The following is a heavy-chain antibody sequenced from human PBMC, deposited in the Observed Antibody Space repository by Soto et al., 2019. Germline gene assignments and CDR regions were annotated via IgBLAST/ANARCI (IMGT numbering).Heavy chain of an antibody. CDR3: AKALLVYYYDSSGYPNDAFDI. CDR2: IPYDGSNK. J-gene: IGHJ3*02. V-gene: IGHV3-30*18. Sequence: PGGSLRLSCAASGFTFSSYGMHWVRQAPGKGLEWVAVIPYDGSNKYYADSVKGRFTISRDNSKNTLYLQMNSLRAEDTAVYYCAKALLVYYYDSSGYPNDAFDIWGQGTMVTVSS. D-gene: IGHD3-22*01. CDR1: GFTFSSYG.